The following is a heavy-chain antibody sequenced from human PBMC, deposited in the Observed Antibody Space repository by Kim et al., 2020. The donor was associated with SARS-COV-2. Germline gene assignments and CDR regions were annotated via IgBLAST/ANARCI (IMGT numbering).Heavy chain of an antibody. Sequence: SEKYYVDTSQGRFTISTDHAKNSLYLQMNRLRAEDTAVFYCARGGRAPNFWGQGTLVTVSS. CDR2: SEK. D-gene: IGHD5-12*01. CDR3: ARGGRAPNF. J-gene: IGHJ4*02. V-gene: IGHV3-7*01.